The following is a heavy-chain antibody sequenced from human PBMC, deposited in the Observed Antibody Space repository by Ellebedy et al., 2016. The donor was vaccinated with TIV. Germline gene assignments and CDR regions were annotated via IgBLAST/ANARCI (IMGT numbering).Heavy chain of an antibody. CDR1: GFTFSRYV. J-gene: IGHJ4*02. D-gene: IGHD3-22*01. Sequence: GESLKISXAASGFTFSRYVMYWVRQAPGKGLEWVAVISFDGRNKYYADSVKGRFTIPRDNSKNTLYLQMNSLRTEDTAVYYCASYYYNSSGSHNPPDYWGQGTLVTVSS. CDR2: ISFDGRNK. V-gene: IGHV3-30*04. CDR3: ASYYYNSSGSHNPPDY.